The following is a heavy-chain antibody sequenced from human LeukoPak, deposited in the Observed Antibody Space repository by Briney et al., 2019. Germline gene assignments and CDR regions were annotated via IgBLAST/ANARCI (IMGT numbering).Heavy chain of an antibody. CDR2: TYYRSTWYT. CDR1: GDSVSSNSAA. Sequence: SQTLSLTCAISGDSVSSNSAAWNWIRQSPSRGLEWLGRTYYRSTWYTDYAASVKSRISISPDTSKNQFSLHLSSVTPDDTAVYYCARQGVRYKYRSGWLTYNWFDPWGQGTRVNVSS. J-gene: IGHJ5*02. D-gene: IGHD6-19*01. CDR3: ARQGVRYKYRSGWLTYNWFDP. V-gene: IGHV6-1*01.